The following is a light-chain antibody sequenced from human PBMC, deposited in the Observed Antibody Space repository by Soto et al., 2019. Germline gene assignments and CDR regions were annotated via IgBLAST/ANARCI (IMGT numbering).Light chain of an antibody. CDR3: QQYNNWPPLT. CDR1: QSVSSN. V-gene: IGKV3-15*01. CDR2: GAS. J-gene: IGKJ4*01. Sequence: EIVMTQSPATLSVSPGERATLSCRASQSVSSNLAWYQQKPGQAPRLLIYGASTRATGIPARFSGSGSGTEFTLNISSLQSEDFAFYYCQQYNNWPPLTFGGGTKVEIK.